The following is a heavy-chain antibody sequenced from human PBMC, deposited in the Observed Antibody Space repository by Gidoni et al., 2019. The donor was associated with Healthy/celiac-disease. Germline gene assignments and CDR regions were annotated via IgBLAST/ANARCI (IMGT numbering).Heavy chain of an antibody. CDR2: SIPSCGTA. CDR3: ARDGSDCSSTSCYPRSYWYFDL. V-gene: IGHV1-69*01. Sequence: QVQLVQSGAVVKKPGSSVKVSCKASGGTFSSYAISWRRQAPGQGLAWMGGSIPSCGTANDAQKVQSRVTITADEYTSTAYIELSSLRSEDTAVYYCARDGSDCSSTSCYPRSYWYFDLWGRGTLVTVSS. J-gene: IGHJ2*01. D-gene: IGHD2-2*01. CDR1: GGTFSSYA.